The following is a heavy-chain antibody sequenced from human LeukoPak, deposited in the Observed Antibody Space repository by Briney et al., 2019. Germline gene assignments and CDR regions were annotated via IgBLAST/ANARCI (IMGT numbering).Heavy chain of an antibody. J-gene: IGHJ4*02. Sequence: PGESLKISCKGSGYNFTTYWIGWVRQMPGKGLEWMGIIYPGDSDIRYSPSFQGQVTISADKSISTAYLQWSSLRASDTAIYYCARHLLTPGGSYYFDFWGQGALVTVSS. D-gene: IGHD1-26*01. V-gene: IGHV5-51*01. CDR2: IYPGDSDI. CDR1: GYNFTTYW. CDR3: ARHLLTPGGSYYFDF.